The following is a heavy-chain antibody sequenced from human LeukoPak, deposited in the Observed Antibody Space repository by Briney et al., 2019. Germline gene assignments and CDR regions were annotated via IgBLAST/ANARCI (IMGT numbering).Heavy chain of an antibody. J-gene: IGHJ4*02. CDR1: SGSFSGYY. V-gene: IGHV4-34*01. CDR3: ARVIPRFGAFDY. Sequence: PSETLSLTCAVYSGSFSGYYWSWIRQPPGKGLEWIGEINHSGSTNYNPSLKSRVTISVETSKNQFSLKLSSVTAADTAVYYCARVIPRFGAFDYWGQGTLVTVSS. CDR2: INHSGST. D-gene: IGHD3-10*01.